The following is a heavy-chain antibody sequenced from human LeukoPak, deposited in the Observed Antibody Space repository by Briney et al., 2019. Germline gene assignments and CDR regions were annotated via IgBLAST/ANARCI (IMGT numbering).Heavy chain of an antibody. D-gene: IGHD3-3*01. V-gene: IGHV4-59*11. Sequence: PSETLSLTCSVSGDSINNHYWNWIRQPPGKGLEWVGYIHYSGSTTYNPSLESRLTISVDRSKKEFSLKLISVTPADTAVYYCARDYDFRVGQWYYAMDVWGQGTTVTVSS. CDR2: IHYSGST. J-gene: IGHJ6*02. CDR1: GDSINNHY. CDR3: ARDYDFRVGQWYYAMDV.